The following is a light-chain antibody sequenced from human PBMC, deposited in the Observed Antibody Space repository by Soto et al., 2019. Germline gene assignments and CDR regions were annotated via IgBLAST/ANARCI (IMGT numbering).Light chain of an antibody. CDR1: QSVNSN. J-gene: IGKJ1*01. V-gene: IGKV3-15*01. CDR2: GAS. Sequence: EIVMTQSPATLSLSPGERATLSCRASQSVNSNLAWYQQKPGQARRLLIYGASTRATGVPARFSGSGSGTEFTLTISRLQSEDFAVYFCQQYNNSPTFGKGTKVQIK. CDR3: QQYNNSPT.